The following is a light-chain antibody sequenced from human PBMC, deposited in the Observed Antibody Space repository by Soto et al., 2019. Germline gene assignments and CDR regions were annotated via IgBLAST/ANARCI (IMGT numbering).Light chain of an antibody. CDR1: SSDVGGYNY. CDR3: SSYSSSNTLWV. Sequence: QSALTQPASVSGSPGQSITISCTGTSSDVGGYNYGSWYQHHPGKAPKLIIFEVNNRPSGVSNRFSGSKSGNTASLTISGLQAEDEADYYCSSYSSSNTLWVFGGGTKLTVL. V-gene: IGLV2-14*01. CDR2: EVN. J-gene: IGLJ3*02.